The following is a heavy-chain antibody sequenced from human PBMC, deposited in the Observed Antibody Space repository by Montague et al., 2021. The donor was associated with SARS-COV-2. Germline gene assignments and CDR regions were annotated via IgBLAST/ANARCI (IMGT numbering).Heavy chain of an antibody. D-gene: IGHD3-22*01. Sequence: SQTPSLTCAVYGGSFNDYYWSWIRQPPGKGLEWIGEINHGGITNYSPSLKSRVTISADTSKNQFSLKLKSVTAADTANYYCARGHQGVAMIVVVMIGAEYYFDYWGQGSLVTVSS. CDR1: GGSFNDYY. CDR3: ARGHQGVAMIVVVMIGAEYYFDY. J-gene: IGHJ4*02. CDR2: INHGGIT. V-gene: IGHV4-34*01.